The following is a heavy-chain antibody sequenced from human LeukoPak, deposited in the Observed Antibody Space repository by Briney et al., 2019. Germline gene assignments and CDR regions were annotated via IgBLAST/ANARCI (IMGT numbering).Heavy chain of an antibody. V-gene: IGHV4-30-2*01. CDR1: GGSISSGGYS. CDR3: ARGGLRGAFDI. J-gene: IGHJ3*02. Sequence: SQTLSLTCAVSGGSISSGGYSWSWIRQPPGKGLEWIGYIYHSGSTYYNPSLKSRVTISVDRSKNQFSLKLSSVTAADTAVYYCARGGLRGAFDIWGQGTMVTVSS. CDR2: IYHSGST.